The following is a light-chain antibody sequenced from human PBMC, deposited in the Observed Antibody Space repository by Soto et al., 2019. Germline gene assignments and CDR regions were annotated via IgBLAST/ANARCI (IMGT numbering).Light chain of an antibody. V-gene: IGKV3D-15*01. CDR1: QSVSSN. J-gene: IGKJ5*01. Sequence: EIVMTQSPATLSVSPGERATLSCRASQSVSSNLAWYQQKPGQAPRLLIYAASARATGIPARFSGSVSGTDFTLTITRLEPEDFAVFYCQQYGSSEIIFGQGTRLEIK. CDR3: QQYGSSEII. CDR2: AAS.